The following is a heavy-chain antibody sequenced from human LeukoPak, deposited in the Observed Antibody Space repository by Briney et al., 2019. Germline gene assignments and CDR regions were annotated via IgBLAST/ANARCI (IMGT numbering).Heavy chain of an antibody. CDR1: GGSFSGYY. D-gene: IGHD6-19*01. J-gene: IGHJ1*01. Sequence: SQTLSLTCGVNGGSFSGYYWSWIGQPPGKGLEGIGEINHSGSTKYNPSLKSRVTISVDTSKNQFSLKVTSVTAADTAVYYCARQYGSGWYKGYFQYWGQGTLVTVSS. CDR3: ARQYGSGWYKGYFQY. V-gene: IGHV4-34*01. CDR2: INHSGST.